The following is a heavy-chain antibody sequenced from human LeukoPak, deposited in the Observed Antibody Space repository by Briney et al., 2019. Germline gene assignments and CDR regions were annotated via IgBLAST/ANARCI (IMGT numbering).Heavy chain of an antibody. CDR1: GFTFSSYA. CDR3: AKGGPLGYCTSTSCYTVFH. D-gene: IGHD2-2*02. CDR2: ISGSGGAT. V-gene: IGHV3-23*01. J-gene: IGHJ4*02. Sequence: PGGSLGLSCAASGFTFSSYAMSWVRQTPRKGLEWVSAISGSGGATYYADSVRGRFTISRDNSKNTLYLQMNSLRAEDTALYYCAKGGPLGYCTSTSCYTVFHWGQGTLVTVSS.